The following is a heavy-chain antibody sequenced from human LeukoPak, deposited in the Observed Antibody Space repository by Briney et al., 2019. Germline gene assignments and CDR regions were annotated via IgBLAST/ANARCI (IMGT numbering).Heavy chain of an antibody. D-gene: IGHD5-18*01. CDR2: VNPTSGGT. V-gene: IGHV1-2*02. CDR1: GYTFTSYY. CDR3: ARRAREYSHDAFDI. Sequence: GASVKVSCKTSGYTFTSYYMHWVRQAPGQGLEWMGWVNPTSGGTNYAQKFQGRFSMTRDTSISTAYMELSRLRSDDTAVYYCARRAREYSHDAFDIWGQGTMVTVSS. J-gene: IGHJ3*02.